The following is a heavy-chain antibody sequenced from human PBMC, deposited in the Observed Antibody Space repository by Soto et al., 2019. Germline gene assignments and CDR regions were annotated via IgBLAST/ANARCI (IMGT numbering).Heavy chain of an antibody. J-gene: IGHJ4*02. CDR2: VNWNDNK. V-gene: IGHV2-5*01. CDR1: GFSLSTSGVG. CDR3: AHRRPTVITPFDY. Sequence: QITLKESGPSLVEPTQTLTLTCTFSGFSLSTSGVGVGRIRQPPGQALVWLAFVNWNDNKRYSPSLNSRLTITKDTSKNQVVLTMTNMDSVDTGTYYCAHRRPTVITPFDYWGQGTLVTVSS. D-gene: IGHD4-17*01.